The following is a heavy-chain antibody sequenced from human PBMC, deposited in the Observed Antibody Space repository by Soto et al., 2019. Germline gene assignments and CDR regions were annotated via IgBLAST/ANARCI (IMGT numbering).Heavy chain of an antibody. CDR3: ARGQEVGANSFDS. V-gene: IGHV3-13*01. J-gene: IGHJ4*02. CDR1: GFTFSGFD. Sequence: GGSLRLSCEASGFTFSGFDMHWVRQPTGKGLEWVSTIGTAGDTYYAVSVKGRFTISRDNAKNSLSLQMNSLRAGATAVYFCARGQEVGANSFDSWGQGPQGTASS. D-gene: IGHD2-15*01. CDR2: IGTAGDT.